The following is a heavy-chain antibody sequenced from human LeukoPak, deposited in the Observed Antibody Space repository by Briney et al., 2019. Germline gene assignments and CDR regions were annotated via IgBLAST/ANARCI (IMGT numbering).Heavy chain of an antibody. D-gene: IGHD3-10*01. CDR3: ARQDYYGSGDY. Sequence: PSETLSLTCTVSGGSISGNNYHWGWIRQPPGKGLEWIGSIHDSGSTYYNPSLKSRVTISVDTSKNQFSLRLSSMTAADTAVYYCARQDYYGSGDYWGQGTLVTVSS. CDR2: IHDSGST. J-gene: IGHJ4*02. CDR1: GGSISGNNYH. V-gene: IGHV4-39*07.